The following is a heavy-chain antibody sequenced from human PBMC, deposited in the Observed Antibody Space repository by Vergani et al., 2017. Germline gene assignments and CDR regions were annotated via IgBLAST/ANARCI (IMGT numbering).Heavy chain of an antibody. CDR2: IDHTGRP. V-gene: IGHV4-34*01. J-gene: IGHJ6*03. CDR3: ARVNTETNGHLYYYYYMDV. CDR1: GGSFTSYH. Sequence: QVQLQQWGGGLLKPSETLSLTCVVNGGSFTSYHWTWIRQSPGEGLEWVGDIDHTGRPDYNPSLKSRLTMSVDKSRNQFSLTLNSVTATDTAIYFCARVNTETNGHLYYYYYMDVWGQGTLVTVS. D-gene: IGHD4-11*01.